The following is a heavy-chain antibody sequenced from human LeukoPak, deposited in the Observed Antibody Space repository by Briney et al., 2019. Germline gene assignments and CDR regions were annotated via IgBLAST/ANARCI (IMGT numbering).Heavy chain of an antibody. J-gene: IGHJ4*02. CDR2: ISPSSGAAYESI. CDR3: ARGWGGYSSYPPDY. CDR1: GFSLSDCN. Sequence: GGSLRLSCAASGFSLSDCNMIWVRQAPGMGLEWISYISPSSGAAYESIYYSISAKGRFTISRDIASNSLLLQMSSLRVEDTAVYYCARGWGGYSSYPPDYWGQGILVIVSS. D-gene: IGHD5-12*01. V-gene: IGHV3-48*01.